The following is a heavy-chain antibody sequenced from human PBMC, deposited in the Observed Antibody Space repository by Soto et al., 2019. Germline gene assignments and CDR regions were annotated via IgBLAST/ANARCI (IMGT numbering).Heavy chain of an antibody. V-gene: IGHV3-33*01. CDR3: ARDLGGAFDI. CDR2: IWYDGSNK. J-gene: IGHJ3*02. CDR1: GFTFSSYG. Sequence: QVQLVESGGGVVQPGRSLRLSCAASGFTFSSYGMHWVRQAPGKGLEWVAGIWYDGSNKYYADSVKGRFTISRDNSKNTLYLQMNSLRAEDTAVYYCARDLGGAFDIWGQGTMVTVSS.